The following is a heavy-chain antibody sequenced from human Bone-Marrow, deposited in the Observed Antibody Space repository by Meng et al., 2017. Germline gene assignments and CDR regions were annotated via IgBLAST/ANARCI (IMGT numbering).Heavy chain of an antibody. CDR3: ARDSYGSSGYYFYGPDY. CDR2: IGTKPKSYAA. Sequence: GGSLRLSCAVSGVSFSDSDIHWVRQASGKGLEWVGRIGTKPKSYAAAYAASVRGRFTISRDNSKNTLYLHMNSLRAEDTTVYYCARDSYGSSGYYFYGPDYWGQGTLVTVSS. V-gene: IGHV3-73*01. D-gene: IGHD3-22*01. J-gene: IGHJ4*02. CDR1: GVSFSDSD.